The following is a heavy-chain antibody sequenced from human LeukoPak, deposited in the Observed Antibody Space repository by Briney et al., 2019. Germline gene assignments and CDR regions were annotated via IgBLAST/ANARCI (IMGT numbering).Heavy chain of an antibody. J-gene: IGHJ3*02. CDR3: ARTRYCSSTSCYIPDDAFDI. V-gene: IGHV1-69*05. CDR1: GGTFSSYA. CDR2: IIPIFGTA. Sequence: GASVKVSCKASGGTFSSYAISWVRQAPGQGLEWMGGIIPIFGTANYAQKFQGRVTITTDESTSTAYMELSSLRSEDTAVYYCARTRYCSSTSCYIPDDAFDIWGQGTLVTVSS. D-gene: IGHD2-2*02.